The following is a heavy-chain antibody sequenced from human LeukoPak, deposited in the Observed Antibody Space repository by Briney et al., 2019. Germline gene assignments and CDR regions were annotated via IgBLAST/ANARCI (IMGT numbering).Heavy chain of an antibody. D-gene: IGHD1-26*01. CDR1: GYTFTGYY. CDR2: INPNSGGT. CDR3: ARDLGMGATGFDY. Sequence: ASVKVSCKASGYTFTGYYMHWVRQAPGQGLEWMGWINPNSGGTNYAQKFQGRVTMTRDTSISTAYMELSRLRSDDTAVYYCARDLGMGATGFDYWGQGTLVTVSS. V-gene: IGHV1-2*02. J-gene: IGHJ4*02.